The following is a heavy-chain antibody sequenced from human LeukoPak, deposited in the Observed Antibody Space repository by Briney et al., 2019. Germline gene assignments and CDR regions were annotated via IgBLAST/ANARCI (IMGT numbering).Heavy chain of an antibody. J-gene: IGHJ4*02. D-gene: IGHD6-13*01. CDR3: AREGRYSSTWYRGWYFDY. CDR1: GFAFSSYA. CDR2: LSGSGSTT. V-gene: IGHV3-23*01. Sequence: PGGSLRLSCAASGFAFSSYAMSWVRQAPGKGLEWVSGLSGSGSTTYDADSVKGRFTISRDNSKKTLYLQVNSLRAEDTAVYFCAREGRYSSTWYRGWYFDYWGQGTLVTVSS.